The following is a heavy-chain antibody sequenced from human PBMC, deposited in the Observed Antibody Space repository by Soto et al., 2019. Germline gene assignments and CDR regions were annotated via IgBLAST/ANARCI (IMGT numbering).Heavy chain of an antibody. V-gene: IGHV1-18*04. CDR1: GYTFTSYG. Sequence: ASVKVSCNASGYTFTSYGISWVRQAPGQGLEWMGWISAYNGNTNYAQKLQGRVTMTTDTSTSTAYMELRSLRSDDTAVYYCAREKGRSTPYYYGSGSYPPDYYYGMDVWGQGTTVTVSS. J-gene: IGHJ6*02. CDR2: ISAYNGNT. CDR3: AREKGRSTPYYYGSGSYPPDYYYGMDV. D-gene: IGHD3-10*01.